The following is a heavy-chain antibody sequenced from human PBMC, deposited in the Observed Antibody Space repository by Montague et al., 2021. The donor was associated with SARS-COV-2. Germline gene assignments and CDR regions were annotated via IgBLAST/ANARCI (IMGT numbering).Heavy chain of an antibody. CDR2: IYYRGST. D-gene: IGHD3-10*01. Sequence: SETLSLTCTVSGGSISSSSYYWGWIRQPPGKGLEWIGNIYYRGSTYYNPSLKSRVTISVDTSKNQLSLRLSSVTAADTAVYFCARGMIRGVTTPFDYWGQGSQVTVSS. CDR1: GGSISSSSYY. J-gene: IGHJ4*02. CDR3: ARGMIRGVTTPFDY. V-gene: IGHV4-39*01.